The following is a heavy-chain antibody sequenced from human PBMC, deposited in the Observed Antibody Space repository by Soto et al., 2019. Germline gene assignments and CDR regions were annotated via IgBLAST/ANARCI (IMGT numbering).Heavy chain of an antibody. Sequence: QVHLVQSGVEVKTPGSSVKVSCQASGYTFFTYDISWGRQAPGQGLEWMGRISTYSGDTKYAQKLQGRVTMTTDTSTTTAYLELRSLRSDVTAVYYCARHHRPTTSENWFDPWGQGTLVTVSS. CDR2: ISTYSGDT. CDR1: GYTFFTYD. D-gene: IGHD5-12*01. V-gene: IGHV1-18*01. J-gene: IGHJ5*02. CDR3: ARHHRPTTSENWFDP.